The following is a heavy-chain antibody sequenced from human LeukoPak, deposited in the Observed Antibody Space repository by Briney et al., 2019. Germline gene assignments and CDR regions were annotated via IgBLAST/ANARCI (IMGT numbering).Heavy chain of an antibody. CDR3: ASLQYYYFYMDV. D-gene: IGHD5-24*01. Sequence: SETLSLTCTVSGGSISSYYWSWIRQHPGKGLEWIGYISYDGNTHYNPSLKSRLTISIDTSENQFSLELNSVTAADTAVYFCASLQYYYFYMDVWDKGTTVTVSS. J-gene: IGHJ6*03. CDR2: ISYDGNT. V-gene: IGHV4-59*06. CDR1: GGSISSYY.